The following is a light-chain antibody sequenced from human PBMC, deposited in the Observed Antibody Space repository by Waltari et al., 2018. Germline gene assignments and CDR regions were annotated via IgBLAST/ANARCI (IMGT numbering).Light chain of an antibody. CDR3: MQPLQTPWT. V-gene: IGKV1-16*01. CDR1: QGISKF. J-gene: IGKJ1*01. CDR2: GAS. Sequence: DIQMTQSPSSLAASVGDRVTITCRASQGISKFLAWFRQKPGKAPESLIYGASSLQSGVPSRFSGSGSGTDFTLKISRVEADDVGVYYCMQPLQTPWTFGQGTKVEIK.